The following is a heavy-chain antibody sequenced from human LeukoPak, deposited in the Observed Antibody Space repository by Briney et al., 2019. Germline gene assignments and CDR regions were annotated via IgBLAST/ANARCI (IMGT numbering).Heavy chain of an antibody. CDR3: AKDLSGSYEFDYFDY. CDR1: GFTFSSYA. CDR2: ISGSGGST. D-gene: IGHD1-26*01. J-gene: IGHJ4*02. V-gene: IGHV3-23*01. Sequence: GGSLRLSCAASGFTFSSYAISWVRQAPGKGLEWVSDISGSGGSTYYADSVKGRFTISRDNSKNTLYLQMNSLRAEDTAVYYCAKDLSGSYEFDYFDYWGQGTLVTVSS.